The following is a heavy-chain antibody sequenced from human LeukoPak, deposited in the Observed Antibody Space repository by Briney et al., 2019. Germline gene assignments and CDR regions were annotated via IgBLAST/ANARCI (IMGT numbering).Heavy chain of an antibody. CDR1: GGSISSSA. CDR2: ISYDGSNK. Sequence: LSLTCTVSGGSISSSAYHWGWIRQAPGKGLEWVAVISYDGSNKYYADYVKGRFTISRDNSKNTLYLQMNSLRVEDTAVYYCVKVYGDYGDDYWGQGTLVTVSS. J-gene: IGHJ4*02. D-gene: IGHD4-17*01. V-gene: IGHV3-30*04. CDR3: VKVYGDYGDDY.